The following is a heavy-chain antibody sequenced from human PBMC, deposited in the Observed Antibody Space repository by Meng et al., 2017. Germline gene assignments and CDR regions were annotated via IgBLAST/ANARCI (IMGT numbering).Heavy chain of an antibody. Sequence: GESLKISCAASGFTFSSYAMSWVRQAPGKGLEWVSAISGSGGSTYDADSVKGRFTISRDNAKNTLYLQMNSLITEDTAVDYCAKGPIVGATYCDYWGQGTLVTVSS. J-gene: IGHJ4*02. CDR1: GFTFSSYA. V-gene: IGHV3-23*01. CDR2: ISGSGGST. CDR3: AKGPIVGATYCDY. D-gene: IGHD1-26*01.